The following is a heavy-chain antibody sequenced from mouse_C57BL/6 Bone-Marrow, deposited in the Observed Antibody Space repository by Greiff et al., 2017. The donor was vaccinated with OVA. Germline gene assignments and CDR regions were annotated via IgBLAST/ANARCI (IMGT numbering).Heavy chain of an antibody. Sequence: VQGVESGPGLVAPSQSLSITCTVSGFSLTSYGVDWVRQPPGKGLEWLGVIWGGGSTNYNSPLMSRLSISKDNYKSKIFIKMNSLKTDDTAMYYCAKHEGYCGSSYWFAYWGQGTLVTVAA. D-gene: IGHD1-1*01. V-gene: IGHV2-9*01. CDR1: GFSLTSYG. CDR2: IWGGGST. CDR3: AKHEGYCGSSYWFAY. J-gene: IGHJ3*01.